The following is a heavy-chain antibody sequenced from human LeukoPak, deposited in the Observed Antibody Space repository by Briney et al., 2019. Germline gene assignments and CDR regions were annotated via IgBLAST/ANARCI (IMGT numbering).Heavy chain of an antibody. V-gene: IGHV3-7*03. J-gene: IGHJ3*02. Sequence: PGGSLRLSCAASGFTFSRYWMSWVRQAPGKGLEWVANIKQDGSEKYYVDSVKGRFTISRDNSKNTLYLQMNSLRAEDTAVYYCAKDPTYGSGSYYNPGAFDIWGQGTMVTVSS. CDR2: IKQDGSEK. CDR1: GFTFSRYW. D-gene: IGHD3-10*01. CDR3: AKDPTYGSGSYYNPGAFDI.